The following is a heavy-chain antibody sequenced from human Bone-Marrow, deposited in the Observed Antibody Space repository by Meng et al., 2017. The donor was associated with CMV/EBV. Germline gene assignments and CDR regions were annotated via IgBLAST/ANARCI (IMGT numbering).Heavy chain of an antibody. D-gene: IGHD3-3*01. V-gene: IGHV1-2*02. CDR1: GGTFSSYA. Sequence: ASVKVSCKASGGTFSSYAISWVRQAPGQGLEWMGWINPNSGGTNYAQKFQGRVTMTRDTSISTAYMELSRLRSDDTAVYYCARDLFDYGMDVWGQGTTVTFSS. CDR3: ARDLFDYGMDV. J-gene: IGHJ6*02. CDR2: INPNSGGT.